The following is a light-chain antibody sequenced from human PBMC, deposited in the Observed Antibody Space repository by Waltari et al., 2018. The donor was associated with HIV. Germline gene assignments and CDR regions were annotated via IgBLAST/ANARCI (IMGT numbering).Light chain of an antibody. J-gene: IGKJ2*01. V-gene: IGKV4-1*01. CDR2: WAS. CDR3: QQYYTTPQT. Sequence: DIVMTQSPDSLAVSPGERATINCKSSQRVLYSSNNKNFLAWYQQKPGQPPKLLIYWASTRESGVPDRFSGSGSGTDFTLTISSLQAEDVAVYYCQQYYTTPQTFGQGTKLEIK. CDR1: QRVLYSSNNKNF.